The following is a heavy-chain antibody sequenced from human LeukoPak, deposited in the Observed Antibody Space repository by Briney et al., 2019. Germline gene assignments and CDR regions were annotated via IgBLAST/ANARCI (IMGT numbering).Heavy chain of an antibody. J-gene: IGHJ3*02. CDR1: VRSISSYY. D-gene: IGHD3-22*01. V-gene: IGHV4-59*01. CDR3: ARGSYDSSGYPHDAFDI. Sequence: PSETLSLTCSVSVRSISSYYWSWIRQPPGKGLEWIGYIYCSGNTNYNPSLKSRVTISVDTSKTQYSLKLSSVTAADTAVYYCARGSYDSSGYPHDAFDIWGQGTMVTVSS. CDR2: IYCSGNT.